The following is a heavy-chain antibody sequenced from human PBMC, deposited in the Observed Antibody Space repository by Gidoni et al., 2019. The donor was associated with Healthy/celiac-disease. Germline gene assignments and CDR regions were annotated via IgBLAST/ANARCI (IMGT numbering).Heavy chain of an antibody. J-gene: IGHJ4*02. Sequence: EVQLVQSGAEVTKPGESLTISCKGSGYSFPSYWIGWVRQMPGKGLEWMGIIYPGDSDTRYSPSFQGQVTISADKSISTAYLQWSSLKASDTAMYYCARRGRNWNDGPGFDYWGQGTLVTVSS. CDR1: GYSFPSYW. CDR3: ARRGRNWNDGPGFDY. CDR2: IYPGDSDT. V-gene: IGHV5-51*01. D-gene: IGHD1-1*01.